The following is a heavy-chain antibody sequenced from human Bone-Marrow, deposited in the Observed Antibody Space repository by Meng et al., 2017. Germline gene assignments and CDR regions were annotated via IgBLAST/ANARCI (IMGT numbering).Heavy chain of an antibody. CDR1: GFIFSNYW. Sequence: GESLKISCAASGFIFSNYWMNWGRQAPGEGLEWVASIKEDGSMQFYVDSVRGRFTVSRDNTKNSLYLEMNSLRVEDTAVYYCARGSELNPGIAAIWGQGTMVTVS. J-gene: IGHJ3*02. CDR2: IKEDGSMQ. D-gene: IGHD2-21*01. V-gene: IGHV3-7*01. CDR3: ARGSELNPGIAAI.